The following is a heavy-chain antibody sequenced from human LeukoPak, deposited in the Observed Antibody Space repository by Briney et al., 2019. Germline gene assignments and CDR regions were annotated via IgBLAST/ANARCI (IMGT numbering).Heavy chain of an antibody. CDR1: GYTFTSYG. D-gene: IGHD6-13*01. J-gene: IGHJ4*02. V-gene: IGHV1-18*01. Sequence: ASVKVSCKASGYTFTSYGISWVRQAPGQGLEWMGWISAYNGNTNYAQKLQGRVTMTTDTSTSTAYMELRSLRSDDTAVYYCARYFLPGIAAAGTFDYWGQGTLVTVSS. CDR3: ARYFLPGIAAAGTFDY. CDR2: ISAYNGNT.